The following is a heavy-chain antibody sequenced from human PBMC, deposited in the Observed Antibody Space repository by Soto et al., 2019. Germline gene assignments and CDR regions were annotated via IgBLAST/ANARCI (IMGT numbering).Heavy chain of an antibody. J-gene: IGHJ4*02. CDR1: GFSIGSSA. Sequence: EVQLLESGGGLVQPGGSLRLSCAASGFSIGSSAWTWVRQAPGKGLDWVSTIGGNGVTTFYADSVKGRFTISRDISRNTVFLQMSSLRAEDTALHYCAKSSRYCSGGGCFYYFDYWGQGTLVTVSS. CDR3: AKSSRYCSGGGCFYYFDY. D-gene: IGHD2-15*01. V-gene: IGHV3-23*01. CDR2: IGGNGVTT.